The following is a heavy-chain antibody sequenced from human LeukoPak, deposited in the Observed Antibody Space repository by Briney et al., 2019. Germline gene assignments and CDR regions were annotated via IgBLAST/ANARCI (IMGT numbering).Heavy chain of an antibody. Sequence: GGSLRLSCAASGFTFKNFAMSWVRQAPGKGPEWVSAIGGSGGDTYFADSVRGRFTISRDNSKNTVYLQMNSLRAEDSAVYYCAKDGIWFGGRNWFDPWGQGTLVTVSS. CDR1: GFTFKNFA. D-gene: IGHD3-10*01. J-gene: IGHJ5*02. CDR2: IGGSGGDT. CDR3: AKDGIWFGGRNWFDP. V-gene: IGHV3-23*01.